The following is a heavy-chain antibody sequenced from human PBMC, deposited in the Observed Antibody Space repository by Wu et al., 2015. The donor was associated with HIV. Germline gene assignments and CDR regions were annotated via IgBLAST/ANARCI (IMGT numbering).Heavy chain of an antibody. Sequence: QVQLVQSGAEVKKPGASMKVSCRASEYTFTAYYLHWIRQAPGQRFEWMGYITPQSGSTLYSQKFRDRVSQTRGTAISTAFMDLSGLTSDDTAVYYCARSDFGSGTLASHWGQGTLVTVSS. CDR2: ITPQSGST. CDR1: EYTFTAYY. V-gene: IGHV1-2*02. J-gene: IGHJ4*02. CDR3: ARSDFGSGTLASH. D-gene: IGHD3-10*01.